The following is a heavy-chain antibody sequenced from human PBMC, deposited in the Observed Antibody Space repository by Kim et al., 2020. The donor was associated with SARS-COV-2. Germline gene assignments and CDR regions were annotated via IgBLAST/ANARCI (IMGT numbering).Heavy chain of an antibody. Sequence: GGSLRLSCAASGFTFSNAWMSWVRQAPGKGLEWVGRIKSKTDGGTTDYAAPVKGRFTISRDDSKNTLYLQMNSLKTEDTAVYYCAGWGVQGVRFPVPPGGMDVWGQGTTVTVSS. CDR1: GFTFSNAW. D-gene: IGHD3-10*01. CDR3: AGWGVQGVRFPVPPGGMDV. V-gene: IGHV3-15*01. J-gene: IGHJ6*02. CDR2: IKSKTDGGTT.